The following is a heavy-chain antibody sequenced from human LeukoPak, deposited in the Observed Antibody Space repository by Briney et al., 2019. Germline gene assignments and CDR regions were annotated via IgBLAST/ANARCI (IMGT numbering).Heavy chain of an antibody. D-gene: IGHD1-26*01. Sequence: ASVKVSCKASGYTFTGYYMHWVRQAPGQGLEWMGWISAYNGNTNYAQKLQGRVTMTTDTSTSTAYMELRSLRSDDTAVYYCARCPEWELLPLGPDYWGQGTLVTVSS. CDR3: ARCPEWELLPLGPDY. J-gene: IGHJ4*02. CDR1: GYTFTGYY. CDR2: ISAYNGNT. V-gene: IGHV1-18*04.